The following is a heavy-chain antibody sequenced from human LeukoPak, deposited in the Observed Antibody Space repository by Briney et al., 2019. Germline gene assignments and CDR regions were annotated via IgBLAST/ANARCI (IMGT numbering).Heavy chain of an antibody. CDR1: GGSISSSSYY. D-gene: IGHD3-3*01. V-gene: IGHV4-39*01. Sequence: SETLSLTCTVSGGSISSSSYYWGWIRQPPGKGLEWIGSIYYSGSTYYNPSLKSRVTISVDTSKNQFSLKLSSVTAADTAVYYCARVSYDFWSGYRPDVKYDYWGQGTLVTVSS. CDR2: IYYSGST. J-gene: IGHJ4*02. CDR3: ARVSYDFWSGYRPDVKYDY.